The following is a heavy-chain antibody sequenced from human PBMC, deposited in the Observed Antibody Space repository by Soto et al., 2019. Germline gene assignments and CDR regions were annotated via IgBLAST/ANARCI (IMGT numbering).Heavy chain of an antibody. CDR1: GGSISSYY. CDR2: IYYSGST. D-gene: IGHD2-15*01. Sequence: SETLSLTCTVSGGSISSYYWSWIRQPPGKGLEWIGYIYYSGSTNYNPSLKSRVTISVDTSKNQFSLKLSSVTAADTAVYYCARGGDIVVVVAATNNAFDIWGQGTMVTVSS. CDR3: ARGGDIVVVVAATNNAFDI. V-gene: IGHV4-59*08. J-gene: IGHJ3*02.